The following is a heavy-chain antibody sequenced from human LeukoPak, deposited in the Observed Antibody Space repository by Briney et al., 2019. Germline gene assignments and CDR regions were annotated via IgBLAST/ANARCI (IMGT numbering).Heavy chain of an antibody. D-gene: IGHD2-2*02. CDR1: GFTFSSYA. J-gene: IGHJ5*02. CDR3: AKGGDIVVVPAAIGFDP. Sequence: PGGSLRLSCAASGFTFSSYAMSWVRQAPEKGLEWVSGISGSGGSTYYADSVKGRFTISRDNSKNTLYLQMNSLRAEDTAVYYCAKGGDIVVVPAAIGFDPWGQGTLVTVSS. V-gene: IGHV3-23*01. CDR2: ISGSGGST.